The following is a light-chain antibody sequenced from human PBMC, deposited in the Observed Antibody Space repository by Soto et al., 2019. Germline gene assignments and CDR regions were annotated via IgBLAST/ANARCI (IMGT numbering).Light chain of an antibody. V-gene: IGKV3-20*01. CDR2: GAS. CDR3: QQYGNSPPFT. CDR1: QSVSSSY. J-gene: IGKJ3*01. Sequence: EIVLTQSPGTLSLSPGERATLSCRASQSVSSSYLAWYQQKPGQAPRLLIYGASSRATAIPDRFSGSGSGTAFTLTIRTLAPEDFAVYYCQQYGNSPPFTFGPGTKVDIE.